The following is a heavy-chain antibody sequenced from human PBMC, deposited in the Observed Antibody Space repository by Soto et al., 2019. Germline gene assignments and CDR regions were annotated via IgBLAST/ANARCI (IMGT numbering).Heavy chain of an antibody. CDR1: GGSISSGGYY. Sequence: KPSETLSLTCTVSGGSISSGGYYWSWIRQHPGKGLEWIGYIYYSGSTYYNPSLKSRVTISVDTSKNQFSLRLSSVTAADTAVYYCARDQRPSGWFDPWGQGTLVTVS. J-gene: IGHJ5*02. CDR3: ARDQRPSGWFDP. V-gene: IGHV4-31*03. CDR2: IYYSGST.